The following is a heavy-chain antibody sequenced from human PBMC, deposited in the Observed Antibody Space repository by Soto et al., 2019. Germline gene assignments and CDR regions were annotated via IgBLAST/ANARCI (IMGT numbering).Heavy chain of an antibody. V-gene: IGHV3-30*03. CDR1: GFTSSSYG. D-gene: IGHD3-22*01. CDR3: ARGGDTTYYYDTSGYLDY. Sequence: PGGSLGPSCAASGFTSSSYGMHWVRQAPGKGLEWVAVISYDGSNKYYADSVKGRFTISRDNSKNTLYLQMNSLRAEDTAVYYCARGGDTTYYYDTSGYLDYRGQGTLVTVSS. CDR2: ISYDGSNK. J-gene: IGHJ4*02.